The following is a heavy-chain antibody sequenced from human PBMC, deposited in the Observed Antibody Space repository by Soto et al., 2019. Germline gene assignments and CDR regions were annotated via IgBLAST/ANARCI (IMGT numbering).Heavy chain of an antibody. CDR3: AREAAWILNWFDP. V-gene: IGHV4-31*03. D-gene: IGHD5-18*01. CDR2: IYHSGST. J-gene: IGHJ5*02. Sequence: QVQLQESGPGLVKPTQTLSLTCTVSGGSISSGGYYWSWIRQHPGKGLEWIGYIYHSGSTSYNPYLKSRVTISVETSKNPFSLKLSSVTAADTAVYYCAREAAWILNWFDPWGRGTLVTVSS. CDR1: GGSISSGGYY.